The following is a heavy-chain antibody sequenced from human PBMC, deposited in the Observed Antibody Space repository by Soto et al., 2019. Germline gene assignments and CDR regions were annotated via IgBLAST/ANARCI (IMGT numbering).Heavy chain of an antibody. CDR2: ISYDGSNK. CDR3: ARDRAAAYYFDY. J-gene: IGHJ4*02. Sequence: PGGSLRLSCAASGFTFSSYAMHWVRQAPGKGLEWVAVISYDGSNKYYADSVKGRFTISRDNSKNTLYLQMNSLRAEDTAVYYCARDRAAAYYFDYWGQGTLVTVSS. CDR1: GFTFSSYA. V-gene: IGHV3-30-3*01. D-gene: IGHD6-13*01.